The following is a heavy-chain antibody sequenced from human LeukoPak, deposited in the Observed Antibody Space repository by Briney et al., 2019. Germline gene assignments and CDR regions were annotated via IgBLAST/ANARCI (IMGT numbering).Heavy chain of an antibody. CDR2: ISSSGSTI. D-gene: IGHD3-22*01. V-gene: IGHV3-48*03. J-gene: IGHJ4*02. CDR1: GFTFSSYE. CDR3: AKGHYYDSSGYDY. Sequence: PGGSLRLSCAASGFTFSSYEMNWVRQAPGKGLEWVSYISSSGSTIYYADSVKGRFTISRDNAKNSLYLQMNSLRAEDTAVYYCAKGHYYDSSGYDYWGREPWSPSPQ.